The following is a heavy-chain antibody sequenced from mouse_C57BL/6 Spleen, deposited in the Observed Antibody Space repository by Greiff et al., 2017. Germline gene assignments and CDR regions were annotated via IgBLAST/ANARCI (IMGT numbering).Heavy chain of an antibody. Sequence: DVKLVESGGDLVKPGGSLKLSCAASGFTFSSYGMSWVRQTPDKRLEWVATISSGGSYTYYPDSVKGRFTISRDNAKNTLYLQMSSLKSEDTAMYYCASQTAQASYYYAMDYWGQGTSVTVSS. V-gene: IGHV5-6*02. J-gene: IGHJ4*01. CDR3: ASQTAQASYYYAMDY. CDR1: GFTFSSYG. CDR2: ISSGGSYT. D-gene: IGHD3-2*02.